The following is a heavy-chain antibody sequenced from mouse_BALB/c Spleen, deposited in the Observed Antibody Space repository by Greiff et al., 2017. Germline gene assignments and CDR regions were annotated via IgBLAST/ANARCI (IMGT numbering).Heavy chain of an antibody. V-gene: IGHV3-2*02. CDR2: ISYSGST. CDR3: AREGIYYGNFFDY. D-gene: IGHD2-1*01. CDR1: CYSITSDYA. Sequence: EVQLVESGPGLVKPSQSLSLTCTVTCYSITSDYAWNWIRQFPGNKLEWMGYISYSGSTSYNPSLKSRISITRDTSKNQFFLQLNSVTTEDTATYYCAREGIYYGNFFDYWGQGTTLTVSS. J-gene: IGHJ2*01.